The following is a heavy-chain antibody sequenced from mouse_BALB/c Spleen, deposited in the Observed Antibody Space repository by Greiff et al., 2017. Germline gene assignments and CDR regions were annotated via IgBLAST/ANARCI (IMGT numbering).Heavy chain of an antibody. J-gene: IGHJ2*01. Sequence: VQLQQSGAELMKPGASVKISCKATGYTFSSYWIEWVKQRPGHGLEWIGEILPGSGSTNYNEKFKGKATFTADTSSNTAYMQLSSLTSEDSAVYYCARRGYDGYHFDYWGQGTTLTVSS. CDR2: ILPGSGST. V-gene: IGHV1-9*01. CDR1: GYTFSSYW. CDR3: ARRGYDGYHFDY. D-gene: IGHD2-3*01.